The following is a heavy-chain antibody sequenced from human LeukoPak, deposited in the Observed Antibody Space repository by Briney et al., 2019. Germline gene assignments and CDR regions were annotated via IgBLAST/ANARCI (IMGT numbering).Heavy chain of an antibody. CDR2: ISSSSSTI. CDR1: GFTFSSYS. Sequence: GGSLRLSCAASGFTFSSYSMNWVRQAPGKGLEWVSYISSSSSTIYYADSVKGRFTISRDNAKNSLYLQMNSLRAEDTAVYYCARIFISAVAFRYYYMDVWGKGTTVTVSS. V-gene: IGHV3-48*01. D-gene: IGHD6-19*01. J-gene: IGHJ6*03. CDR3: ARIFISAVAFRYYYMDV.